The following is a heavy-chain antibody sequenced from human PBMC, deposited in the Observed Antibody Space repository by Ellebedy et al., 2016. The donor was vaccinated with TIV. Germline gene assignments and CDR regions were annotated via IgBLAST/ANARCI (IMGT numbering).Heavy chain of an antibody. D-gene: IGHD4-11*01. CDR1: GYSFTNYW. CDR3: ARHETVSGPFDY. CDR2: IDPSDSYT. V-gene: IGHV5-10-1*01. Sequence: GESLKISCKGSGYSFTNYWISWVRQMPGKGLEWMGTIDPSDSYTNYSPSFQGHVTISADKSISTAYLQWSSLKASDTAMYYCARHETVSGPFDYWGQGTLVTVSS. J-gene: IGHJ4*02.